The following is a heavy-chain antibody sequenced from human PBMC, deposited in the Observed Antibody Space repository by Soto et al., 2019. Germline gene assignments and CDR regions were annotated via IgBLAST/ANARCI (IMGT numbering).Heavy chain of an antibody. D-gene: IGHD3-22*01. CDR1: GFTFSSYG. CDR2: ISYDGSNK. V-gene: IGHV3-30*18. Sequence: PGGSLRLSCAASGFTFSSYGMHWVRQAPGKGLEWVAVISYDGSNKYYADSVKGRFTISRDNSKNTLYLQMNSLRAEDTAVYYCAKGDYDSSGYYFPYFDYWGQGTPVTVSS. J-gene: IGHJ4*02. CDR3: AKGDYDSSGYYFPYFDY.